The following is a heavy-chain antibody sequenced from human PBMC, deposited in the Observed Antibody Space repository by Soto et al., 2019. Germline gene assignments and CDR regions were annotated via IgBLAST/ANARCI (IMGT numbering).Heavy chain of an antibody. D-gene: IGHD5-18*01. CDR2: IYYSGST. V-gene: IGHV4-59*01. Sequence: QVQLQESGPGLVKPSETLSLTCTVSGGSISSYYWSWIRQPPGKGLEWIGYIYYSGSTNYNPSLMSRVTISVDTSKNHFSLKLSSVTAADTAVYYCARDRGRGYSYYFDPWGQGTLVTVSS. CDR1: GGSISSYY. J-gene: IGHJ5*02. CDR3: ARDRGRGYSYYFDP.